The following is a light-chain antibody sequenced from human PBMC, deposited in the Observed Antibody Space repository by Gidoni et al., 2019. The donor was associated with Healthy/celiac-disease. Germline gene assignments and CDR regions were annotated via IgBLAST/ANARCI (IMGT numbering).Light chain of an antibody. CDR2: DAY. CDR3: QQRSNWPIT. Sequence: EIVLTQSPATLSLSPGERATLSCRASQSVSSYLAWYPQKPGQAPRLLIYDAYNRATGIPARLSGSGSGTDFTLTISSLEPEDFAVYYCQQRSNWPITFGQGTRLEIK. V-gene: IGKV3-11*01. CDR1: QSVSSY. J-gene: IGKJ5*01.